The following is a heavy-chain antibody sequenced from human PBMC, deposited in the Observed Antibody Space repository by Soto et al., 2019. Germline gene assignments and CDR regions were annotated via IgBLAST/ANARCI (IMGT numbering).Heavy chain of an antibody. CDR1: GFTFSSYW. J-gene: IGHJ6*02. Sequence: GGSLRLSCAASGFTFSSYWMHWVRQAPGKGLVWVSRINSDGSSTSYADSVKGRFTISRDNAKNTLYLQMNSLRAEDTAVYYCARVRAMIVGATIYHYGMDVWGQGTTVTVSS. V-gene: IGHV3-74*01. CDR2: INSDGSST. CDR3: ARVRAMIVGATIYHYGMDV. D-gene: IGHD1-26*01.